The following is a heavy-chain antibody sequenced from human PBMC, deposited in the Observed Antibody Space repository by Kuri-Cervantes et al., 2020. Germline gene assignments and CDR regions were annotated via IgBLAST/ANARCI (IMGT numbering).Heavy chain of an antibody. CDR1: GFTFSSYA. D-gene: IGHD3-10*01. J-gene: IGHJ5*02. CDR3: ARMVVRGVEDWFDP. V-gene: IGHV3-30-3*01. CDR2: ISNDGSNK. Sequence: GESLKISCAPSGFTFSSYAIHWVRQAPGKGLEWVAVISNDGSNKYYADSVKGRFTISRDNSKNSLYLQMNSLRAEDTAVYYCARMVVRGVEDWFDPWGQGTLVTVSS.